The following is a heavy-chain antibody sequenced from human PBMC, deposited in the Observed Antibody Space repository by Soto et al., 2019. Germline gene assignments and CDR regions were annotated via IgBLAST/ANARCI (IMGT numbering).Heavy chain of an antibody. Sequence: GESLKISCQGSGYSFTVYWIGWVRQMPGKGLEWVGIIYPGGDSDTRYSPSFQGQVTISADKSINTAYLQWSSLKASDTAMYYCATQLATSQDAFAVWGLGTMVTVSS. D-gene: IGHD2-2*01. V-gene: IGHV5-51*01. CDR3: ATQLATSQDAFAV. CDR2: IYPGGDSDT. J-gene: IGHJ3*01. CDR1: GYSFTVYW.